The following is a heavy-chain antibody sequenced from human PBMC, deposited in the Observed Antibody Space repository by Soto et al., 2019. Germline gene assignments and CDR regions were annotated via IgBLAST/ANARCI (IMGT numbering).Heavy chain of an antibody. CDR2: IIPIFGTA. Sequence: QVQLVQSGAEVKKPGSSVKVSCKASGGTFSSYAISWVRQAPGQGLEWMGGIIPIFGTANYAQKFQGRVTITADESTSTAYMELSSLRSEDTAVYYCASPPPRYSYGPYYYYGMDVWGQGTTVTVSS. D-gene: IGHD5-18*01. CDR3: ASPPPRYSYGPYYYYGMDV. J-gene: IGHJ6*02. CDR1: GGTFSSYA. V-gene: IGHV1-69*12.